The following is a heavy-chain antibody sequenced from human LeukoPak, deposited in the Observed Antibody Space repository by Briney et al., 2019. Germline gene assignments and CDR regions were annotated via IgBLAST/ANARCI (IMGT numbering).Heavy chain of an antibody. V-gene: IGHV3-48*03. J-gene: IGHJ4*02. Sequence: GGSLRLSCAASGFTFSSYEMNWVRQAPGKGLEWISYISSSTTTIYYADSVKGRFTISRDNAQNSLYLQMTSPRDEDTAVYYCARDDVGFGEWPDYWGQGTLVTVSS. CDR2: ISSSTTTI. CDR3: ARDDVGFGEWPDY. D-gene: IGHD3-10*01. CDR1: GFTFSSYE.